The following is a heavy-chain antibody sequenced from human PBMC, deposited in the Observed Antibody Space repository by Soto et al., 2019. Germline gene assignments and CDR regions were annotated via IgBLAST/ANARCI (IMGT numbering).Heavy chain of an antibody. Sequence: GASVKVSCKASGCTFSSYAISWVRQAPGQGLEWMGGIIPIFGTANYAQKFQGRVTITADESTSTAYMELSSLRSEGTAVYYCARDPGYSGYDAPSPNYYYYGMDVWGQGTTVTVSS. V-gene: IGHV1-69*13. CDR3: ARDPGYSGYDAPSPNYYYYGMDV. CDR1: GCTFSSYA. J-gene: IGHJ6*02. CDR2: IIPIFGTA. D-gene: IGHD5-12*01.